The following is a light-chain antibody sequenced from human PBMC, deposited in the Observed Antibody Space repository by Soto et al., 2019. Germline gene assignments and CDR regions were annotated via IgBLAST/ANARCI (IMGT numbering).Light chain of an antibody. CDR3: QQYGSSTAIT. V-gene: IGKV3-20*01. CDR1: QSVRSSY. CDR2: GAS. Sequence: EIVLTQSPGTLSLSPGERATLSCSASQSVRSSYLAWYQQKPGQAPRLLIYGASSWATGIPDRFSGSGSGTDCTLTIRKREPEDFAVYYCQQYGSSTAITFGQGTRLEIK. J-gene: IGKJ5*01.